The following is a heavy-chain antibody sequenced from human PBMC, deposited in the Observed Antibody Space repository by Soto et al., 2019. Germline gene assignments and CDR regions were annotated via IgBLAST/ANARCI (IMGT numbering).Heavy chain of an antibody. CDR1: GGTFSSYA. D-gene: IGHD2-2*01. CDR3: ARNPTNIVVVPAAFYYGMDV. V-gene: IGHV1-69*13. Sequence: GASVKVSCKASGGTFSSYAISWVRQAPGQGLDCMGGIIPIFGTANYAQRFQGRVTITADESTSTAYMELSSLRSEDTAVYYCARNPTNIVVVPAAFYYGMDVWGQGTTVTVSS. J-gene: IGHJ6*02. CDR2: IIPIFGTA.